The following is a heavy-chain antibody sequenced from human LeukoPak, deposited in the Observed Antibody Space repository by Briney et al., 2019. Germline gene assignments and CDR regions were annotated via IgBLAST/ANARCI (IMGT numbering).Heavy chain of an antibody. J-gene: IGHJ6*02. CDR2: MNPNSGNT. V-gene: IGHV1-8*01. D-gene: IGHD4-17*01. Sequence: ASVKVSCKASGYTFTSFDINWVRQATGQGPEWMGWMNPNSGNTGYAQRFQGRLTITKDASISTAYMELCSLRSEDSAVYYCARDLGYGDYFYYGMDVWGQGTTVTVSS. CDR1: GYTFTSFD. CDR3: ARDLGYGDYFYYGMDV.